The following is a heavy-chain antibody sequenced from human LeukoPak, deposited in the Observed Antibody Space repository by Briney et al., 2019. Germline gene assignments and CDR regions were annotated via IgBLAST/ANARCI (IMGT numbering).Heavy chain of an antibody. J-gene: IGHJ3*02. V-gene: IGHV3-11*01. Sequence: GGSLRLSCAASGFTFSDYYMSWIRQAPGKGLEWVSYISSSGSTIYYADSVKGRFTISRDNAKNSLYLQMNSLRAEDTAVYYCARDWGLLWFGELSLGAFDIWGQGTMVTVSS. CDR3: ARDWGLLWFGELSLGAFDI. CDR2: ISSSGSTI. D-gene: IGHD3-10*01. CDR1: GFTFSDYY.